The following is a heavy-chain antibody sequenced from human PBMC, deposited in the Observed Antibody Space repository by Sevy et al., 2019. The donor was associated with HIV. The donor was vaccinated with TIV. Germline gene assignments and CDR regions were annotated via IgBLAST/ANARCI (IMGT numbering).Heavy chain of an antibody. V-gene: IGHV1-8*01. J-gene: IGHJ6*02. D-gene: IGHD3-22*01. Sequence: ASVKVSCKASGYTFTSYDINWVRQATGQGLEWTGWMNSNSGNTGDAQKFQGRVTMTRNTSISTAYMELSSLRSEDTAVYYCARYYYDSSGYYDYNGMDVWRQGTTVTVSS. CDR2: MNSNSGNT. CDR1: GYTFTSYD. CDR3: ARYYYDSSGYYDYNGMDV.